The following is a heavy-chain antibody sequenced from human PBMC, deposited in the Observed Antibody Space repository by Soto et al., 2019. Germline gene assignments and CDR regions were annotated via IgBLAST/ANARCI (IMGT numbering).Heavy chain of an antibody. CDR3: AKDDDYIWGSYHYYFDY. D-gene: IGHD3-16*02. Sequence: EVQLLESGGGLVQPGGSLRLSCAASGFTFSSYAMSWVRQAPGKGLEWVSAISGSGGSTYYADSVKGRFTISRDNSKNTLYLQMNSLRAEDTAVYYCAKDDDYIWGSYHYYFDYWGQGTLVTVSS. V-gene: IGHV3-23*01. CDR1: GFTFSSYA. J-gene: IGHJ4*02. CDR2: ISGSGGST.